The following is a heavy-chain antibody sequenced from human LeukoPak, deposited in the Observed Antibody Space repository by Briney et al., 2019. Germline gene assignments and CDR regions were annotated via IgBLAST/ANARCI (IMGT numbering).Heavy chain of an antibody. CDR1: GFTFSSYS. CDR3: ARDRNWNSDY. V-gene: IGHV3-21*01. D-gene: IGHD1-7*01. J-gene: IGHJ4*02. CDR2: ISSSSSYI. Sequence: PGGSLRLSCAASGFTFSSYSMNWVRQAPGKVLEWDSSISSSSSYIYYADSVKGRFTISRDNAKNSLYLQMNSLRAEDTAVYYCARDRNWNSDYWGQGTLVTVSS.